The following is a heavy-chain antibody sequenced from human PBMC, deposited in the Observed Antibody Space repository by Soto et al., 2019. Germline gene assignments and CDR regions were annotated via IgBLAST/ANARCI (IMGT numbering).Heavy chain of an antibody. CDR2: ISGSGGST. CDR3: AKSSRYSYYDFWSGYYTVDY. D-gene: IGHD3-3*01. Sequence: GSLRLSCAASGFTFSSYAMGWVRQAPGKGLEWVSAISGSGGSTYYADSVKGRFTISRDNSKNTLYLQMNSLRAEDTAVYYCAKSSRYSYYDFWSGYYTVDYWGQGTLVTVSS. CDR1: GFTFSSYA. J-gene: IGHJ4*02. V-gene: IGHV3-23*01.